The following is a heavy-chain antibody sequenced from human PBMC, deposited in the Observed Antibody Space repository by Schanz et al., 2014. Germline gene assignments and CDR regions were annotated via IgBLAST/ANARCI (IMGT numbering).Heavy chain of an antibody. CDR2: ISPSSGGT. CDR3: ARESVSRTRLFDP. D-gene: IGHD3-3*01. V-gene: IGHV1-2*06. J-gene: IGHJ5*02. CDR1: GYTFTNHY. Sequence: QVQVIQSGPEVKKPGASVKVSCKASGYTFTNHYLHWVRQAPGQGLEWMGRISPSSGGTNYAQNFQGRVTMTKDTSINTVSMELSTLTSDDTAVYYCARESVSRTRLFDPWGQGTLVTVSS.